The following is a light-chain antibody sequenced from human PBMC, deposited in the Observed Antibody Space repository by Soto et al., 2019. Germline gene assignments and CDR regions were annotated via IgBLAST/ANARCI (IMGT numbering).Light chain of an antibody. CDR2: DAS. Sequence: DIPLTQSPSSLSASVGDRVTITCQASQDMTNHLNWYQQKPGKAPNLLIYDASNLETGVPSRFSGGGSGTFFSFTINSLQPEDIATYYCQKHDGVPLFGPGTKVEIK. CDR1: QDMTNH. CDR3: QKHDGVPL. V-gene: IGKV1-33*01. J-gene: IGKJ3*01.